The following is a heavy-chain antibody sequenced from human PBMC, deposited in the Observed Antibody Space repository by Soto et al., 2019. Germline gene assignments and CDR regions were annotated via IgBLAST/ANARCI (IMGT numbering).Heavy chain of an antibody. V-gene: IGHV3-9*01. J-gene: IGHJ3*02. CDR1: GFTFEKHA. CDR2: IGWTSGDI. CDR3: AKLRADSFDM. Sequence: EAQLVESGGDLVQPGRSLRLSCAASGFTFEKHAIHWVRQAPGKGLEWVSGIGWTSGDIGYADSVKGRFTISRDSARNSLHLQMNSLRAEDTALYYCAKLRADSFDMWGQGTMVTVSS.